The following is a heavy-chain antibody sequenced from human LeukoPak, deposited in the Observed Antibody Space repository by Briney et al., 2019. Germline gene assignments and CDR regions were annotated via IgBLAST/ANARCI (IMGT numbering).Heavy chain of an antibody. V-gene: IGHV4-30-2*01. J-gene: IGHJ4*02. CDR3: AGLIADPTKYYFDY. CDR2: IYHSGST. CDR1: GGSISSGGYY. D-gene: IGHD6-13*01. Sequence: SQTLSLTCTVSGGSISSGGYYWSWIRQPPGKGPEWIGYIYHSGSTHYNPSLKSRVTISVDRSKNQFSLKLSSVTAADTAVYYCAGLIADPTKYYFDYWGQGTLVTVSS.